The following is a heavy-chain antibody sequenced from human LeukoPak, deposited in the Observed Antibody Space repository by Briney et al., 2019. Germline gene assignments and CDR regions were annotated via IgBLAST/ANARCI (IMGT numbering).Heavy chain of an antibody. CDR3: TKGLWAGVSAARD. Sequence: GGSLRLSCAASGFTVSSNYMSWVRQAPGKGLEWVSVIYTSGSTYYADSVKGRFTISRDNSQNTLYLQMNSLRAEDTAVNYCTKGLWAGVSAARDWGQGALVTVSS. J-gene: IGHJ4*02. CDR1: GFTVSSNY. V-gene: IGHV3-66*01. D-gene: IGHD2-8*01. CDR2: IYTSGST.